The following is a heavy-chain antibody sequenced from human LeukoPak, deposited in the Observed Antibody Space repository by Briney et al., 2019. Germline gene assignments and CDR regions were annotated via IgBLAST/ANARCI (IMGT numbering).Heavy chain of an antibody. D-gene: IGHD6-19*01. V-gene: IGHV4-39*02. J-gene: IGHJ4*02. Sequence: SETLSLTCTVSGGSISSSSYYWGWIRQPPGKGLEWIGSIYYSGSTYYNPSLKSRVTISVDTSKNQFPLKLSSVTAADTAVYYCARETGSSGWSDYWGQGTLVTVSS. CDR3: ARETGSSGWSDY. CDR2: IYYSGST. CDR1: GGSISSSSYY.